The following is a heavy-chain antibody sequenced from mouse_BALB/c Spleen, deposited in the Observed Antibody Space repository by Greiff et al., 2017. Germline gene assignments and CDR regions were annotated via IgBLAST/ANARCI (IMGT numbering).Heavy chain of an antibody. CDR2: IRNKANGYTT. Sequence: EVHLVESGGGLVQPGGSLRLSCATSGFTFTDYYMSWVRQPPGKALEWLGFIRNKANGYTTEYSASVKGRFTISRDNSQSILYLQMNTLRAEDSATYYCARDPLYDYYFDYWGQGTTLTVSS. V-gene: IGHV7-3*02. CDR1: GFTFTDYY. J-gene: IGHJ2*01. D-gene: IGHD2-4*01. CDR3: ARDPLYDYYFDY.